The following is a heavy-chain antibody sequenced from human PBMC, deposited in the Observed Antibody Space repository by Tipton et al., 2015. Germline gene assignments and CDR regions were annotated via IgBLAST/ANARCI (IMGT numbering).Heavy chain of an antibody. Sequence: LRLSCAASGFTFSSYAMSWIRQPPGKGLEWIGYISHSGNTKYNPSLKSRLTMSVDTSINQFSLKLNSVTAADTAVFYCARYEVEVDAFDIWGQGTMVTVSS. CDR3: ARYEVEVDAFDI. V-gene: IGHV4-59*01. J-gene: IGHJ3*02. CDR1: GFTFSSYA. D-gene: IGHD2-2*01. CDR2: ISHSGNT.